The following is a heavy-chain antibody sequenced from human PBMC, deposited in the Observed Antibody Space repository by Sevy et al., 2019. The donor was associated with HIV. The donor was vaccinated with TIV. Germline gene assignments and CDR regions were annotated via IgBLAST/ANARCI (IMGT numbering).Heavy chain of an antibody. J-gene: IGHJ5*02. CDR1: GGSFSGYY. CDR2: INHSRST. CDR3: ARWGYDYVWGSYRPGRNWFDP. Sequence: SETLSLTCAVYGGSFSGYYWSWIRQPPRKGLEWIGEINHSRSTNYNPSLKSRVTISVDTSKNQFSLKLSSVTAADTAVYYCARWGYDYVWGSYRPGRNWFDPWGQGTLVTVSS. V-gene: IGHV4-34*01. D-gene: IGHD3-16*02.